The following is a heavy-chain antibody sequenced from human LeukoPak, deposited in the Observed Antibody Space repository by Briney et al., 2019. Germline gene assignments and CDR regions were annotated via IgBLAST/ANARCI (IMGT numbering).Heavy chain of an antibody. CDR3: ARAPPGLRFSFYYMDV. Sequence: PSETLSLTCTVSSDSIYSGDYYWSWIRQPPGKGLEWIAYIYYSGTTYYNPSLKSRVAMSLDTSKSQFSLKLSSVTAADTAVYYCARAPPGLRFSFYYMDVWGKGTTVTVSS. CDR1: SDSIYSGDYY. J-gene: IGHJ6*03. CDR2: IYYSGTT. V-gene: IGHV4-30-4*01. D-gene: IGHD3-3*01.